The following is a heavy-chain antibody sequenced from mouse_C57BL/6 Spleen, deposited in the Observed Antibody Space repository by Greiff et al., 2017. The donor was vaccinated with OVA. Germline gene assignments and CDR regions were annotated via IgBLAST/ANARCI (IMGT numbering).Heavy chain of an antibody. V-gene: IGHV1-59*01. CDR1: GYTFTSYW. CDR2: IDPSDSYT. J-gene: IGHJ4*01. CDR3: ARKYYDYDGYYAMDY. D-gene: IGHD2-4*01. Sequence: VQLQQPGAELVRPGTSVKLSCKASGYTFTSYWMHWVKQRPGQGLEWIGVIDPSDSYTNYNQKFKGKATLTVDTSSSTAYMQLSSLTSEDSAVYYCARKYYDYDGYYAMDYWGQGTSVTVSS.